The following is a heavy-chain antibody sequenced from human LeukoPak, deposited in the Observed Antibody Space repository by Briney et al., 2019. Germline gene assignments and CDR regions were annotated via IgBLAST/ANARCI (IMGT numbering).Heavy chain of an antibody. CDR3: AKDPKRITIFGVVIPEDYNWFDP. CDR1: GFTFRTYG. CDR2: ISGSGST. J-gene: IGHJ5*02. V-gene: IGHV3-23*01. D-gene: IGHD3-3*01. Sequence: GGSLRLSCAASGFTFRTYGMNWVRQAPGKGLEWVSVISGSGSTYYADSVKGRFTISRDNSKNTLYLQMNSLRAEDTAVYYCAKDPKRITIFGVVIPEDYNWFDPWGQGTLVTVSS.